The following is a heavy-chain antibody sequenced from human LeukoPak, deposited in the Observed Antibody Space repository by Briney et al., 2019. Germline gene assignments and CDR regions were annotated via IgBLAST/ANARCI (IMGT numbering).Heavy chain of an antibody. CDR2: IKYDGSEK. CDR1: GFSFSYYW. D-gene: IGHD3-22*01. CDR3: ARGYYDSSGYLAGFDY. Sequence: GGSLRLSCGASGFSFSYYWMTWVRQSPRKGLEWVANIKYDGSEKYYVESVKGRFTISRDNAKNSLSLQMTSLRVEDTAMYYCARGYYDSSGYLAGFDYWGQGTLVTVSS. J-gene: IGHJ4*02. V-gene: IGHV3-7*01.